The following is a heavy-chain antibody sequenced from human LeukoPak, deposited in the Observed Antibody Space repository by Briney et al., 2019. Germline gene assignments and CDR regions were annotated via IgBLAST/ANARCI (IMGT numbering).Heavy chain of an antibody. V-gene: IGHV3-11*04. D-gene: IGHD1-7*01. J-gene: IGHJ6*03. CDR3: ARDRTNWNSYYYYYMDV. Sequence: GGSLRLSXAASGFTFSDYYMSWIRQAPGKGLEWVSYISSSGSTIYYADSVKGRFTISRDNAKNSLYLQMNSLRAEDTAVYYCARDRTNWNSYYYYYMDVWGKGTTVTVSS. CDR2: ISSSGSTI. CDR1: GFTFSDYY.